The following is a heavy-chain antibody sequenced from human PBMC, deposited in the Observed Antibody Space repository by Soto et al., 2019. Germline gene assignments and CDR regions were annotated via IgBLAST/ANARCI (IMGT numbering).Heavy chain of an antibody. CDR3: ARDQIMAYAGGGWFDP. D-gene: IGHD2-8*01. J-gene: IGHJ5*02. CDR2: IDWNGGSI. V-gene: IGHV3-9*01. Sequence: GGSLRLSCAASGFTFDDYAMHWVRQAPGKGLEWVSGIDWNGGSIGYADSVKGRFTISRDNAKNSLYLQMNSLRAEDTALYFCARDQIMAYAGGGWFDPWGQGTLVTVSS. CDR1: GFTFDDYA.